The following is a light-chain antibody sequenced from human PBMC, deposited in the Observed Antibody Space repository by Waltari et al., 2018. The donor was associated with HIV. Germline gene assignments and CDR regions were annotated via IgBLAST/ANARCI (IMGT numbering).Light chain of an antibody. CDR1: SVDVGRYNL. CDR2: DVS. V-gene: IGLV2-23*02. CDR3: CSYANSSDV. J-gene: IGLJ2*01. Sequence: QSALTQPASMSGSPGQSITISYTETSVDVGRYNLVSWYQQHTGKAPKFITDDVSKRPSGVSNRVSGSKSGNTASLTISGLQAEDEADYYCCSYANSSDVFGGGTKVTVL.